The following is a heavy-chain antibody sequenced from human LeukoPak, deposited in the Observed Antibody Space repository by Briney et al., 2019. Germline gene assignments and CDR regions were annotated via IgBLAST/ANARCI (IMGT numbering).Heavy chain of an antibody. D-gene: IGHD3-22*01. J-gene: IGHJ6*03. Sequence: ASVKVSCKASGYTFTSYDINWVRQATGQGLEWMGWMNPNSGNTGYAQKFQGRVTKTRNTSISTAYMELSSLRSEDTAVYYCARGIQTYYYDSSGYPSIYYMDVWGKGTTVTVSS. CDR2: MNPNSGNT. CDR1: GYTFTSYD. CDR3: ARGIQTYYYDSSGYPSIYYMDV. V-gene: IGHV1-8*01.